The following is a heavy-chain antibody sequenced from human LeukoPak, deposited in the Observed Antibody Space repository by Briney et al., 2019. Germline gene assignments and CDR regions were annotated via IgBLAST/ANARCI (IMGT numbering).Heavy chain of an antibody. Sequence: PGGSLRLSCAASGFTFSVYEMNWVRQAPGKGLEWVADISYSGRTIYYADPVKGRFTISRDNAKNSLYLQMNSLRAEDTAVYYCARPHQEGAWAPYDYWGQGTLVTVSS. V-gene: IGHV3-48*03. CDR1: GFTFSVYE. CDR2: ISYSGRTI. CDR3: ARPHQEGAWAPYDY. D-gene: IGHD2-2*01. J-gene: IGHJ4*02.